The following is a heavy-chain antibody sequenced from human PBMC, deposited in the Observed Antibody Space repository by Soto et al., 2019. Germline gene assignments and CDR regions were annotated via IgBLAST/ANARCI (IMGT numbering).Heavy chain of an antibody. CDR1: GFSFSTSGMC. CDR3: ARNFYDTGNHYARIDY. CDR2: IDWDDDK. J-gene: IGHJ4*02. D-gene: IGHD3-22*01. Sequence: SGPTLVNPTQTLTLTCTFSGFSFSTSGMCVSWIRQPPGKALEWLALIDWDDDKFYLTSLKTRLTISRDTSKNQVVLTMTNMDPLDTATYYCARNFYDTGNHYARIDYWGSGTLVTVSS. V-gene: IGHV2-70*01.